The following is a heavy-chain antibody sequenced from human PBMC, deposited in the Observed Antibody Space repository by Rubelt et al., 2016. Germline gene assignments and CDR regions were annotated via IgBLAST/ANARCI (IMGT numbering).Heavy chain of an antibody. CDR3: VKLLFSYYDT. V-gene: IGHV3-64D*09. CDR2: ITSDGSRT. CDR1: GFMFSSYV. Sequence: EVQLVESGGGLVQPGGSLRLSCSASGFMFSSYVMNWVRQAPGKRLEYVSAITSDGSRTYYADSVKGRFTISRDNSRNTLYLQMSGLRAEDTAVYYCVKLLFSYYDTWGQGTLVTVSS. D-gene: IGHD3-22*01. J-gene: IGHJ4*02.